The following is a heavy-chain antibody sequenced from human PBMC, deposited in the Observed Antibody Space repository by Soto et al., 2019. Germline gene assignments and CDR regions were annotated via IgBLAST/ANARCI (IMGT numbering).Heavy chain of an antibody. CDR2: VYYRGRS. CDR1: GGSVSNSNYY. CDR3: VSQRTSVLTQAYFDY. D-gene: IGHD2-8*01. Sequence: LSLTCTVSGGSVSNSNYYWGWIRQSPGKGLEWIGSVYYRGRSYSKSSVKSRVTISVDTSKNQFSLNLNSVTASDTAVYFCVSQRTSVLTQAYFDYWGPGALVTVSS. J-gene: IGHJ4*02. V-gene: IGHV4-39*01.